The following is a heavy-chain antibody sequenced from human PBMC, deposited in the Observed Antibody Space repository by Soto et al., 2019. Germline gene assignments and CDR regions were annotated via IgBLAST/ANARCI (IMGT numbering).Heavy chain of an antibody. CDR2: IYYSGST. Sequence: ASETLSLTCTVSGGSISSYYWSWIRQPPGKGLEWIGYIYYSGSTNYNPSLKSRVTISVDTSKNQFSLKLSSVTAADTAVYYCASQLHCSGGSCPGAYFQHWGQGTLVTVSS. CDR3: ASQLHCSGGSCPGAYFQH. D-gene: IGHD2-15*01. V-gene: IGHV4-59*01. J-gene: IGHJ1*01. CDR1: GGSISSYY.